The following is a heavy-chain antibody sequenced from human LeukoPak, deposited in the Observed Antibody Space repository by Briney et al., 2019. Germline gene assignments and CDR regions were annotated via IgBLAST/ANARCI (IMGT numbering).Heavy chain of an antibody. Sequence: GGSLRLSCAASGFTFSSYWMHWVPQAPGKGLVWVSRINSDGSDTSYADSVKGRFTISRDNAKNTLYLQMNSLRAEDTAVYYCARPAYCGGNCYYFPDYWGQGTLVTVSS. CDR3: ARPAYCGGNCYYFPDY. V-gene: IGHV3-74*01. CDR2: INSDGSDT. CDR1: GFTFSSYW. J-gene: IGHJ4*02. D-gene: IGHD2-21*02.